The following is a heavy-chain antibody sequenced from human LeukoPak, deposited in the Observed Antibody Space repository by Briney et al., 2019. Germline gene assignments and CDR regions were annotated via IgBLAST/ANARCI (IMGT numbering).Heavy chain of an antibody. V-gene: IGHV1-2*02. D-gene: IGHD2-2*01. CDR1: GYTFTGYY. CDR3: GRERGYCSSTSCRGGFDP. J-gene: IGHJ5*02. Sequence: ASVKVSCKASGYTFTGYYMHWVRQAPGQGLEWMGWINPNSGGTNYAQKFQGRVTMTRDTSISTAYMELSRLRSDDTAVYCCGRERGYCSSTSCRGGFDPWGQGTLVTVSS. CDR2: INPNSGGT.